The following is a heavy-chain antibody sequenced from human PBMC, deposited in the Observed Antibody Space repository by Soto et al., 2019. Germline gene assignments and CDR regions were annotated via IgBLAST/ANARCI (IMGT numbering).Heavy chain of an antibody. D-gene: IGHD3-10*01. V-gene: IGHV4-31*03. CDR1: GGSISSGGYY. CDR2: IYYSVST. Sequence: QVQLQESGPGLVKPSQTLSLTCTVSGGSISSGGYYWSWIRQHPGKGLEWIGYIYYSVSTYYNPSLKSRVTISVDTSKTQFSLKLSSVTAADTAVYYCARDSSHYGSGVIDYWGQGTLVNVSS. J-gene: IGHJ4*02. CDR3: ARDSSHYGSGVIDY.